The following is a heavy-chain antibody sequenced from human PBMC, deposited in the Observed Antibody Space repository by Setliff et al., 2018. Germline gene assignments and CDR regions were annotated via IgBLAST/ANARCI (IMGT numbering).Heavy chain of an antibody. D-gene: IGHD3-10*01. CDR1: GFTFSSYN. CDR2: INSRSSTI. CDR3: VKTHWDTWIRGAFDI. Sequence: GGSLRLSCAASGFTFSSYNMDWVRQAPGKRLEWVSYINSRSSTIFYADSVKGRFTISRDNAKNSLYLQMNGLRAEDTAVYYCVKTHWDTWIRGAFDIWGQGTMVTVSS. V-gene: IGHV3-48*01. J-gene: IGHJ3*02.